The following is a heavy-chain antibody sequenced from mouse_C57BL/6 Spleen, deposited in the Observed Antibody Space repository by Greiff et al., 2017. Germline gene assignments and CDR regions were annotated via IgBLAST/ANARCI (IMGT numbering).Heavy chain of an antibody. J-gene: IGHJ2*01. D-gene: IGHD1-1*01. V-gene: IGHV1-82*01. CDR2: IYPGDGDT. CDR3: ARRLLRSPYYFDY. CDR1: GYAFSSSW. Sequence: QVHVKQSGPELVKPGASVKISCKASGYAFSSSWMNWVKQRPGKGLEWIGRIYPGDGDTNYNGKFKGKATLTADKSSSTAYMQLSSLTSEDSAVYFCARRLLRSPYYFDYWGQGTTLTVSS.